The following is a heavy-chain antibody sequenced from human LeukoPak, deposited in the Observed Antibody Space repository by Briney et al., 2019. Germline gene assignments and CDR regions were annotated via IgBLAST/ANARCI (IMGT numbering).Heavy chain of an antibody. D-gene: IGHD2-15*01. V-gene: IGHV4-39*01. CDR1: GGSISSSSYY. Sequence: SETLSLTCTVSGGSISSSSYYWGWIRQPPGKGLEWIGSIYYSGSTCYNPSLKSRGTISVKTSKNHFSLNVRSGTPGDTCVYYGARHVLLAGGVDYWGQGTLVTVSS. CDR2: IYYSGST. CDR3: ARHVLLAGGVDY. J-gene: IGHJ4*02.